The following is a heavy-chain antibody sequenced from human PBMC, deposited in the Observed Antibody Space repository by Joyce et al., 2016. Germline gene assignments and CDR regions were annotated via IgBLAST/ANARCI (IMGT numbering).Heavy chain of an antibody. J-gene: IGHJ3*01. D-gene: IGHD5-24*01. CDR2: IYPGESHT. V-gene: IGHV5-51*01. CDR3: ARVRRDGYIRVPNDTFDV. Sequence: EVQLVQSGAEVKKPGESLKLSCEVSRHSFTNYWIGWVRQMPGKGQEWMGVIYPGESHTRYSPSFQGQVTMSVDKSISTAYLQWSSLKASDTAIYYCARVRRDGYIRVPNDTFDVWGQGTMVTVSS. CDR1: RHSFTNYW.